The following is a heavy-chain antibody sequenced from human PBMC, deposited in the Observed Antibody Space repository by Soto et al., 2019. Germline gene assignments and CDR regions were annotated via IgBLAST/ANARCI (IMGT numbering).Heavy chain of an antibody. J-gene: IGHJ6*02. D-gene: IGHD2-15*01. CDR2: IGAADDP. CDR3: ARAYSGRLPRRADYYFAMDV. V-gene: IGHV3-13*05. CDR1: GFTFSAYD. Sequence: EVQLVESGGGVVQPGESLRLSGAASGFTFSAYDMHWVRQTTGKGLEWVSAIGAADDPYYLGSVKGRFTISRENAKNSLYLQMNSLRAEDTAVYYCARAYSGRLPRRADYYFAMDVWGQGTTVTVSS.